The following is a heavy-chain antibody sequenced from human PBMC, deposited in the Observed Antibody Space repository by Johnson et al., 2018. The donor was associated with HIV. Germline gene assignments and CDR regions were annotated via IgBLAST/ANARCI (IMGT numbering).Heavy chain of an antibody. V-gene: IGHV3-30*02. CDR2: IRYDGSNK. D-gene: IGHD6-13*01. CDR3: AKGPYSSSWYGVAFDI. J-gene: IGHJ3*02. Sequence: QVQLVESGGGLVQPGGSLRLSCAASGFTFSGSAMHWVRQAPGKGLEWVAFIRYDGSNKYYAASVKGRFTISRDNSNNTLYQQMNSMRAEDTAVYYCAKGPYSSSWYGVAFDIWGQGTMVTVSS. CDR1: GFTFSGSA.